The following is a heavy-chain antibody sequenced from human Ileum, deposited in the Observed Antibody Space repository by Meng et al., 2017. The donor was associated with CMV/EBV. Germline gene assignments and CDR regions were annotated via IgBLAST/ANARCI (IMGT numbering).Heavy chain of an antibody. D-gene: IGHD2-2*01. J-gene: IGHJ4*02. V-gene: IGHV4-39*01. CDR3: ARHDPWGYYVVVPAAPFDY. CDR2: IYYSGTT. Sequence: GWIRQPPGRGVEWICSIYYSGTTSYPPSLMGRVAISVDMSTNQFSLNLNSVTAADTALYYCARHDPWGYYVVVPAAPFDYWGQGALVTVSS.